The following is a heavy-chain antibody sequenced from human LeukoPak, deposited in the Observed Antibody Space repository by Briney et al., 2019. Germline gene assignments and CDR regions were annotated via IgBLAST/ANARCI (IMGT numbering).Heavy chain of an antibody. J-gene: IGHJ4*02. CDR3: AKDAGYYDILTGLFDY. Sequence: GGSLRLSCAASGFTFDDYTMHWVRQAPGEGLEWVSLISWDGGSTYYADSVKGRFTISRDNSKNSLYLQMNSLRTEDTALYYCAKDAGYYDILTGLFDYWGQGTLVTVSS. CDR2: ISWDGGST. V-gene: IGHV3-43*01. D-gene: IGHD3-9*01. CDR1: GFTFDDYT.